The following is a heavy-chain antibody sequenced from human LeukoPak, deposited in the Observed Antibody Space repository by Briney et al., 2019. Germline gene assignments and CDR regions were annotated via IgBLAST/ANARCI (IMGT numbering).Heavy chain of an antibody. CDR2: ISWNSGSI. Sequence: PGRSLRLSCAASGFTFDDYAMHWVRQAPGKGLEWVSGISWNSGSIGYADSVKGRFNISRDNAKNSLYLQMNSLRAEDTALYYCAKGSYVSYYYYGMDVWGQGTTGTVSS. V-gene: IGHV3-9*01. D-gene: IGHD3-16*01. CDR1: GFTFDDYA. CDR3: AKGSYVSYYYYGMDV. J-gene: IGHJ6*02.